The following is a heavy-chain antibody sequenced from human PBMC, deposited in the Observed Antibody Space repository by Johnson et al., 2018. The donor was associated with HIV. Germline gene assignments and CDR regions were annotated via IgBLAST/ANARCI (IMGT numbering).Heavy chain of an antibody. D-gene: IGHD3-9*01. CDR3: ARDGRDLVTRGSFDI. CDR2: IFSVGDV. Sequence: VLLVESGGGLVQPGGSLRLSCAASGITVGTNYMSWVRQAPGKGLEWVSVIFSVGDVYYADSVKGRFTISRDNSKNMVYLQMNSLRPEDTAVYYCARDGRDLVTRGSFDIWGQGTMVTVSS. J-gene: IGHJ3*02. V-gene: IGHV3-66*02. CDR1: GITVGTNY.